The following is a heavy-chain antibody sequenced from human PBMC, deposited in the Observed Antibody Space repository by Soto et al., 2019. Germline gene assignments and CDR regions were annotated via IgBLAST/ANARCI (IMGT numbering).Heavy chain of an antibody. CDR3: ARVRLGYRSSCSFSC. Sequence: SVKVSWKASGGTFSSYTISWVRQAPGQGLEWMGGIIPVFGTANYAQKFQGRVTITADESTSTAYMELSSLRSEDTAVYFCARVRLGYRSSCSFSCWGR. V-gene: IGHV1-69*13. D-gene: IGHD6-6*01. CDR2: IIPVFGTA. CDR1: GGTFSSYT. J-gene: IGHJ2*01.